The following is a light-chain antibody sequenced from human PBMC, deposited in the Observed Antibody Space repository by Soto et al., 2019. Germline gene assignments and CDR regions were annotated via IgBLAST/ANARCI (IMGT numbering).Light chain of an antibody. V-gene: IGKV1-39*01. CDR1: QRIGTN. J-gene: IGKJ1*01. Sequence: DIQMTQSPSSLSASIGDRVTLTCRASQRIGTNLNWYQQRPGKAPKLLIYAVSSLQSGVSSRFSGSGSGTDFTLSITSIPSADSAHYYCQQTYSAPPLFGQGTKVDIK. CDR3: QQTYSAPPL. CDR2: AVS.